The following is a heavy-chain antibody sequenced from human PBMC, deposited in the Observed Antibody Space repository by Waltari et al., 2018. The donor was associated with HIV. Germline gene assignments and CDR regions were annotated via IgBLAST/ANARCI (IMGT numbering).Heavy chain of an antibody. Sequence: QVQQGQSGGEVKKPGAAVRVSCKAYGYTFTGYYMHWVRQAPGQGLEWMGWINPNSGGTNYAQKFQGRVTMTRDTSISTAYMELSRLRSDDTAVYYCARFEQLEEGPFDYWGQGTLVTVSS. J-gene: IGHJ4*02. D-gene: IGHD6-6*01. CDR2: INPNSGGT. V-gene: IGHV1-2*02. CDR3: ARFEQLEEGPFDY. CDR1: GYTFTGYY.